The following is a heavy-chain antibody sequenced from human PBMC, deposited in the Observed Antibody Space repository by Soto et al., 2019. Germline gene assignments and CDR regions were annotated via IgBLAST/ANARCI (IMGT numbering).Heavy chain of an antibody. CDR2: ISWNSGSI. V-gene: IGHV3-9*01. J-gene: IGHJ3*02. D-gene: IGHD3-10*01. CDR1: GFTFDDYA. Sequence: SLRLSCAASGFTFDDYAMHWVRQAPGKGLEWVSGISWNSGSIGYADSVKGRFTISRDNAKNSLYLQMNSLRAEDTALYYCAKTKGVVTMVRGVHDAFDIWGQGTTVTVSS. CDR3: AKTKGVVTMVRGVHDAFDI.